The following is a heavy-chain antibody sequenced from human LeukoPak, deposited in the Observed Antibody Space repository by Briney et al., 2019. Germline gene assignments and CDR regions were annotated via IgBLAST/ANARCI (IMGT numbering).Heavy chain of an antibody. Sequence: SQTLSLTCAISGDSVSSNSAAWNWIRQSPSRGLEWLGRTYYRSKWYNDYAVSMRSRVSVNPDTSKNQFSLQLNSVTPEDTAVYYCARGYSSGIDYWGQGTLVTVSS. V-gene: IGHV6-1*01. CDR2: TYYRSKWYN. CDR3: ARGYSSGIDY. CDR1: GDSVSSNSAA. J-gene: IGHJ4*02. D-gene: IGHD6-19*01.